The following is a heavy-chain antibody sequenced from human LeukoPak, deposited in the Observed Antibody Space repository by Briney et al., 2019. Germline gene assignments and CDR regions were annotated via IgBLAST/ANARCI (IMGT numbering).Heavy chain of an antibody. CDR2: ISAYNGNT. D-gene: IGHD2-2*01. J-gene: IGHJ4*02. CDR3: ARRPRYCSSTSCSFDY. CDR1: GYTFTSYG. Sequence: ASVKVSCKASGYTFTSYGISWVRQAPGQGLEWMGWISAYNGNTNYAQKLQGRVTMTTDTSTSTAYMELSRLRSDDTAVYYCARRPRYCSSTSCSFDYWGQGTLVTVSS. V-gene: IGHV1-18*01.